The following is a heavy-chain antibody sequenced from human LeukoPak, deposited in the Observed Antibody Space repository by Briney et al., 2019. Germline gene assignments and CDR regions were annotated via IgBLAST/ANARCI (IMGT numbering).Heavy chain of an antibody. CDR3: ARDLGRGYFDY. Sequence: SVKVSCKASGGTFSSYAISWVRQAPGRGLEWMGRIIPILGMTHYTQKLQGRVTITADKSTGTAYMELTSLRSEDTAVYYCARDLGRGYFDYWGQGTLVTVSS. J-gene: IGHJ4*02. V-gene: IGHV1-69*04. CDR1: GGTFSSYA. CDR2: IIPILGMT.